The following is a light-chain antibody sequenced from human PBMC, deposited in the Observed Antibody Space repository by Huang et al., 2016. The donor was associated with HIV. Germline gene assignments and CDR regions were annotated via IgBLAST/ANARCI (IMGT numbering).Light chain of an antibody. Sequence: DIQMTQSPSSLSASIRDTVTITCRASQSISSSLNWYQQKPGQAPKFLIYGASTLQSGVPSGFSGSGSGTDFTLTITSLQPEDFATYYCQQSYISPLTFGGGTKVEIK. V-gene: IGKV1-39*01. CDR2: GAS. J-gene: IGKJ4*01. CDR3: QQSYISPLT. CDR1: QSISSS.